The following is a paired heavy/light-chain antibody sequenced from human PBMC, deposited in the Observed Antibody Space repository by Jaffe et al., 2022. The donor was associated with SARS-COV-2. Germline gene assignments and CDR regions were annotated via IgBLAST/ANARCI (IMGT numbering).Heavy chain of an antibody. J-gene: IGHJ6*02. CDR3: ARYPSSGTPGTGSYYGMDV. V-gene: IGHV4-39*01. Sequence: QQQLQESGPGLVKPSETLSLTCTVSGGSISTSYYYWGWIRQSPGKGLEWIATIYFTGSSYYNPSLKSRVTISVDTSNNQFSLSLSSVTAADTAVYYCARYPSSGTPGTGSYYGMDVWGQGTTVTVSS. CDR1: GGSISTSYYY. D-gene: IGHD1-1*01. CDR2: IYFTGSS.
Light chain of an antibody. Sequence: QAVLTQPSSLSASLGASASLTCTLRSGFNVGTYMMYWYQQKPGSPPQYLLRYGSESDKQQASGVSSRFSGSKDPSANAGILLISGLQSEDEADYYCLIWHINAWVFGGGTKLSVL. V-gene: IGLV5-45*03. CDR2: YGSESDK. CDR1: SGFNVGTYM. J-gene: IGLJ3*02. CDR3: LIWHINAWV.